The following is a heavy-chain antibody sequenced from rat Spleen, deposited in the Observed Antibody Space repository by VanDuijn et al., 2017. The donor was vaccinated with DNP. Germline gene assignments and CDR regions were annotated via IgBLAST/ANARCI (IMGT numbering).Heavy chain of an antibody. Sequence: EVQLVESGGDLVPPGRSLKLSCVASGFTVNNFWMAWVRQAPTKGLDWVASITTGGGYTYYRDSVKGRFTISRDNAKNTLYLQMDSLRSEETATYYCVRRDGSYYFDYWGQGVMVTVSS. D-gene: IGHD1-3*01. V-gene: IGHV5S11*01. CDR3: VRRDGSYYFDY. CDR1: GFTVNNFW. J-gene: IGHJ2*01. CDR2: ITTGGGYT.